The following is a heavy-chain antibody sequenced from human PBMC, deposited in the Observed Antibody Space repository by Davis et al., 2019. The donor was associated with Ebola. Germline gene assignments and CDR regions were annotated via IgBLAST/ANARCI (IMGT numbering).Heavy chain of an antibody. CDR3: AKAGVGFGVDV. V-gene: IGHV1-69*13. Sequence: SVKVSCKAPGDIFRSYTLIWVRQAPGQGLEWMGVFIPMFASPNYARRFQGRVTITADESTTTSYMELSSLRSEDTAVYYCAKAGVGFGVDVWGQGTTVTVS. D-gene: IGHD3-10*01. J-gene: IGHJ6*02. CDR1: GDIFRSYT. CDR2: FIPMFASP.